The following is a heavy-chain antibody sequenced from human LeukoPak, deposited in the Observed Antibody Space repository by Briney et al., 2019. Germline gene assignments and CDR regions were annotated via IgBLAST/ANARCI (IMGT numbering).Heavy chain of an antibody. J-gene: IGHJ6*02. Sequence: ASVKVSCKASGYTFTGYYMHWVRQAPGQGLEWMGRINPNGGGTNYAQKFQGRVTMTRDTSISTAYMELSRLRSDDTAVYYCARDDDCSGGSCYSYGMDVWGQGTTVTVSS. D-gene: IGHD2-15*01. V-gene: IGHV1-2*06. CDR3: ARDDDCSGGSCYSYGMDV. CDR1: GYTFTGYY. CDR2: INPNGGGT.